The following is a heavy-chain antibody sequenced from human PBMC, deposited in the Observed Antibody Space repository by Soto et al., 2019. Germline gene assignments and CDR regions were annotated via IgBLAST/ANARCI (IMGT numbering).Heavy chain of an antibody. Sequence: PSETLSLTCAVYGGSFSGYYWSWIRQPPGKGLEWIGEINHSGSTNYNPSLKSRVTISVDTSKNQFSLKLSSVPAADTAVYYCVRDKRWLQLKGNWFDPWGQGTLVTVSS. CDR2: INHSGST. CDR3: VRDKRWLQLKGNWFDP. J-gene: IGHJ5*02. V-gene: IGHV4-34*01. CDR1: GGSFSGYY. D-gene: IGHD5-12*01.